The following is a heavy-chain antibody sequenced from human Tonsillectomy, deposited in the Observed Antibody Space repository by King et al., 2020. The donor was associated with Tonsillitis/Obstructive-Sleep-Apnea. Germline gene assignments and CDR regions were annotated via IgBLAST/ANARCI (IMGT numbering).Heavy chain of an antibody. J-gene: IGHJ4*02. CDR2: IYYSGST. D-gene: IGHD2-21*02. V-gene: IGHV4-39*01. Sequence: QLQESGPGLVKPSETLSLTCTVSGGSISSSSYYWGWIRQPPGKGLEWIGSIYYSGSTYYNPSLKSRVTISVDTSKNQFSLKLSSLTAADTAVYYCARQIVVVVTASRTYAFDYWGQGTLVTVSS. CDR1: GGSISSSSYY. CDR3: ARQIVVVVTASRTYAFDY.